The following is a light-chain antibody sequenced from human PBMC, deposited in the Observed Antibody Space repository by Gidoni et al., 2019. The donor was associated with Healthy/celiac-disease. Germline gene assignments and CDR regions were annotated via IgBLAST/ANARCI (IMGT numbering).Light chain of an antibody. CDR3: QQYYSTPLT. J-gene: IGKJ4*01. CDR2: CAS. CDR1: QSVLYSSNNKNY. V-gene: IGKV4-1*01. Sequence: DIFMTQSPDSLAVSLGERATINCKSSQSVLYSSNNKNYLAWYQQKPGQPPKLLIYCASTRESGVPDRFSGSGSGTDFTLTISSLQAEDVAVYYCQQYYSTPLTFGGGTKVEIK.